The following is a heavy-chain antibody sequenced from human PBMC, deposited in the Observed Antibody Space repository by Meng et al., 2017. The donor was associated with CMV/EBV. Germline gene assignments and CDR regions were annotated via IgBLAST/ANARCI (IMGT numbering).Heavy chain of an antibody. CDR2: IYSGGST. V-gene: IGHV3-66*02. J-gene: IGHJ4*02. CDR1: GFTVSSNY. D-gene: IGHD3-22*01. CDR3: ARAGKYYCDTPGDFDY. Sequence: GGSLRLSCAASGFTVSSNYMSWVRQAPGKGLEWVSVIYSGGSTYYADSVKGRFTISRDNSKNTLYLQMNSLRAEDTAVYYCARAGKYYCDTPGDFDYWGQGTLVTVSS.